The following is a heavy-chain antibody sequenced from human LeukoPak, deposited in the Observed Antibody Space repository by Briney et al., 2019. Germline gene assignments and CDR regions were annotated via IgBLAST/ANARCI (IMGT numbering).Heavy chain of an antibody. Sequence: SETLPLTCTVSGDSITSYYWNWVRQSPEKGLEWIGYIHHTGKNYYNPSLKSRITMSVDTSKSQFFLKLSSVTAADTAVYYCAKWHERLLAFDSWGQGTLVTVSS. CDR1: GDSITSYY. V-gene: IGHV4-59*01. CDR3: AKWHERLLAFDS. J-gene: IGHJ4*02. D-gene: IGHD1-1*01. CDR2: IHHTGKN.